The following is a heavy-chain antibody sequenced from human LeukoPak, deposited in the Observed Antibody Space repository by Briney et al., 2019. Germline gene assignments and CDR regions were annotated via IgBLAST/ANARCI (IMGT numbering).Heavy chain of an antibody. CDR3: ARGPSEWSGWYYFDY. V-gene: IGHV1-2*06. CDR1: GYTFTVYY. J-gene: IGHJ4*02. D-gene: IGHD6-19*01. Sequence: ASVTVSCTASGYTFTVYYMHWVRQAPGQGLEWMGRINPNSGGTNYAQKFQGRVTMTRDTSISTAYMELSRLRSDDTAVYYCARGPSEWSGWYYFDYWGQGTLVTVSS. CDR2: INPNSGGT.